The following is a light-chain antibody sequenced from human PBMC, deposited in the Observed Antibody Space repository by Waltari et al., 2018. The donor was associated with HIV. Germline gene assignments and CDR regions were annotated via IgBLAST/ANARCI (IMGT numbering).Light chain of an antibody. V-gene: IGKV3-20*01. CDR2: AAS. CDR3: QQDGSSPIT. Sequence: IVLTLSPRSPSLSPGERAALSCKASQGHDSNHFAWYQQKPGQGPRLRIHAASSSATGIPDRFSGSGSGTDFTLTINRLEPEDFAVYDCQQDGSSPITVGQGTRLEI. CDR1: QGHDSNH. J-gene: IGKJ5*01.